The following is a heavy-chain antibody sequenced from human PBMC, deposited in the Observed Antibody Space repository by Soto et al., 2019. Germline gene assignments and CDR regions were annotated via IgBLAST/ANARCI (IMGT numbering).Heavy chain of an antibody. CDR1: GFSFSSFA. J-gene: IGHJ4*02. Sequence: QVQLVESGGGVVQSGGSLRLSCATSGFSFSSFAMHWVRQAPGRGLEWLALTSYDGSDQYNAKSVKGRFTISRDNSKKTLYLHMHGLSAEDTAVYFCARDIYYDASGYFDYWGQGTQVTVSS. D-gene: IGHD3-22*01. CDR2: TSYDGSDQ. CDR3: ARDIYYDASGYFDY. V-gene: IGHV3-30*14.